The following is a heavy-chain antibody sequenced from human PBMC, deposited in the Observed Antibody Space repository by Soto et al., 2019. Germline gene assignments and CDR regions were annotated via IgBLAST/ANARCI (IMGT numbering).Heavy chain of an antibody. J-gene: IGHJ4*02. V-gene: IGHV4-31*03. CDR3: ARDSSYYYDSSGYPY. Sequence: TLSLTCTVSGGSISSGGYYWSWIRQHPGKGLEWIGYIYYSGSTYYNPSLKSRVTISVDTSKNQFSMKLSSVTAADTAVYYCARDSSYYYDSSGYPYWGQGTLVTVSS. CDR1: GGSISSGGYY. CDR2: IYYSGST. D-gene: IGHD3-22*01.